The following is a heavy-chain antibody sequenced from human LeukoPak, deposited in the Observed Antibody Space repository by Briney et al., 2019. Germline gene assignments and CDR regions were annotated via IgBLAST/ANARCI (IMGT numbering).Heavy chain of an antibody. CDR3: ARSSFPYYFDY. Sequence: GGSLRLSCAASGFTFSDYYMSWIRQAPGKGLEWVSTIKGIGPTTYYADSLKGRFTISRDNAKNTLYLQMNSVRAEDTAVYYCARSSFPYYFDYWGQGTLVTVSS. V-gene: IGHV3-11*04. CDR1: GFTFSDYY. D-gene: IGHD3-16*01. J-gene: IGHJ4*02. CDR2: IKGIGPTT.